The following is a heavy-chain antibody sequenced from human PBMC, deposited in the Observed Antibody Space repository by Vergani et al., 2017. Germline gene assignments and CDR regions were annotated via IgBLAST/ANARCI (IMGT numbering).Heavy chain of an antibody. Sequence: EVQLVESGGGLVQPGGSLRLSCAASGFTFSTYDMHWVRQATGKGLEWVSAIGTAGDTYYPGSVKGRFTISRENAKNSLYLQMNGLRAGDTAVYYCARDHYDILTGYYRPDYWGQGTLVTVSS. CDR3: ARDHYDILTGYYRPDY. CDR2: IGTAGDT. J-gene: IGHJ4*02. CDR1: GFTFSTYD. V-gene: IGHV3-13*01. D-gene: IGHD3-9*01.